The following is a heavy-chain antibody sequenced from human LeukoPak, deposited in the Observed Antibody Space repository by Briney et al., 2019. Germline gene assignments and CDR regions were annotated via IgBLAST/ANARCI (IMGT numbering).Heavy chain of an antibody. CDR3: ARHPFSTPFDY. CDR2: VYYSGDR. V-gene: IGHV4-59*08. Sequence: SETLSLTCSVSGGSTSGFYWSWIPQPPGKGLEWIGYVYYSGDRNYNPSLKSRVSMSLDNSKNQVSLRLSSVTAADTAVYYCARHPFSTPFDYWGRGTLVTVSS. CDR1: GGSTSGFY. J-gene: IGHJ4*02.